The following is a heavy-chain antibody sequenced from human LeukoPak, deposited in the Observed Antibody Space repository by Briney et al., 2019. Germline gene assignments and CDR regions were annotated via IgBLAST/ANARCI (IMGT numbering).Heavy chain of an antibody. Sequence: GGSLRLSCAASGFTFSSYSMNWVRQAPGKGLEWVSSISSSSSYIYYADSVKGRFTISRDSAKNSLYLQMNSLRAEDTALYYCARGPTGSSWYVWVDYWGQGTLVTVSS. CDR2: ISSSSSYI. D-gene: IGHD6-13*01. V-gene: IGHV3-21*01. J-gene: IGHJ4*02. CDR3: ARGPTGSSWYVWVDY. CDR1: GFTFSSYS.